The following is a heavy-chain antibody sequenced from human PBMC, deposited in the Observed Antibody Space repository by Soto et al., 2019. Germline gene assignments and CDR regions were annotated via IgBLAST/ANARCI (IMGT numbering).Heavy chain of an antibody. CDR1: GGSISSGDYY. D-gene: IGHD6-13*01. V-gene: IGHV4-30-4*01. CDR2: IYYSGST. Sequence: SETLSHTCTFSGGSISSGDYYWSWIRQPPGKGLEWIVYIYYSGSTYYNPSLKSRVTISVDTSKNQFSLKLSSVTAADTAVYYCAREPGLQQRGTYYYYYYGMDVWGQGTTVT. CDR3: AREPGLQQRGTYYYYYYGMDV. J-gene: IGHJ6*02.